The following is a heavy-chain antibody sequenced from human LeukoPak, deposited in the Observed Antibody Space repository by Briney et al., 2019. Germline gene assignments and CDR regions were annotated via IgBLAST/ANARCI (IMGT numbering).Heavy chain of an antibody. CDR2: ISGSGGST. CDR3: AKDRAVAGPRRYYYYYYMDV. V-gene: IGHV3-23*01. J-gene: IGHJ6*03. Sequence: GGSLRLSCAASGFTFSSYAMSWVRQAPGKGLEWVSAISGSGGSTYYADSVKGRFTISRDNSKNTLYLQMNSLRAEDTAVYYCAKDRAVAGPRRYYYYYYMDVWGKGTTVTVSS. D-gene: IGHD6-19*01. CDR1: GFTFSSYA.